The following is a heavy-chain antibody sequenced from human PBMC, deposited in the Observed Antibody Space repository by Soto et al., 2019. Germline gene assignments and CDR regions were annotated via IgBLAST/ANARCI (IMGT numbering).Heavy chain of an antibody. CDR3: ARGPRFSDWFDP. V-gene: IGHV4-4*07. CDR1: GGAINSYY. CDR2: IYSSGST. D-gene: IGHD3-3*01. J-gene: IGHJ5*02. Sequence: SETLSLTYTGSGGAINSYYWTWIRHPAGKGLEWIGRIYSSGSTKYNPSLQSRVTMSPDTSKNQFSLRLTSVTAADTAVYYCARGPRFSDWFDPWGQVTLVTVS.